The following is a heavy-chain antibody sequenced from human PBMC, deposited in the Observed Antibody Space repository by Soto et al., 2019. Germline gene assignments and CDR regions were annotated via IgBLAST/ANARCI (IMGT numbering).Heavy chain of an antibody. V-gene: IGHV4-30-4*01. D-gene: IGHD6-13*01. CDR3: AGAAADLYNWFDP. CDR2: IYYSGST. J-gene: IGHJ5*02. Sequence: SETLSLTCTVSGGSISSGDYYWSWIRQPPGKGLEWIGYIYYSGSTYYNPSLKSRVTISVDTSKNKFSLKLSSVTAADTAVYYCAGAAADLYNWFDPWGQGTLVTVSS. CDR1: GGSISSGDYY.